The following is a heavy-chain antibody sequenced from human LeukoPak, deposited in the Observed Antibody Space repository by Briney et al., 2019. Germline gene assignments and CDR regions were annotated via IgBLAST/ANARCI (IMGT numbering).Heavy chain of an antibody. D-gene: IGHD3-16*01. CDR1: GFVFSIYT. Sequence: GGSLRLSCSASGFVFSIYTMYWVRQTPGKGPEYVSTISGSGNGFSIYYADSVKGRFTISRDDSKSILYLRMNGLRSEDTAVYYCVKDFGRVRGTPDSWGQGTLVTVSS. CDR2: ISGSGNGFSI. J-gene: IGHJ4*02. CDR3: VKDFGRVRGTPDS. V-gene: IGHV3-64D*06.